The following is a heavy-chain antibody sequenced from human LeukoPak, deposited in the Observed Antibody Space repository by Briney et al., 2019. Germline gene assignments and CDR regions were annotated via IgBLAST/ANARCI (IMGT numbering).Heavy chain of an antibody. Sequence: KPSETLSLTCTVSGGSISSHYWSWIRQPPGKGLEWIGYIYYSGSTNYNPPLKSRVTISVDTSKNQFSLKLSSVTAADTAVYYCARGCGGDCYYYYYYMDVWGKGTTVTVSS. CDR1: GGSISSHY. CDR3: ARGCGGDCYYYYYYMDV. CDR2: IYYSGST. J-gene: IGHJ6*03. D-gene: IGHD2-21*02. V-gene: IGHV4-59*11.